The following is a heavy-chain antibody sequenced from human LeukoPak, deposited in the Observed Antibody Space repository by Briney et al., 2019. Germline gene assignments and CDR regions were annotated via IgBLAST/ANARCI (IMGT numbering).Heavy chain of an antibody. V-gene: IGHV3-48*03. Sequence: PGGSLRLSCAASGFTFSSYEMNWVRQAPGKGLEWVSYISSSGSTIYYADSVKGRFTISRDNAKNSLYLQMNSLRAEDTAVYYCARSYSSSWSRLEYYYYYYMDVWGKGTTVTISS. CDR1: GFTFSSYE. CDR3: ARSYSSSWSRLEYYYYYYMDV. D-gene: IGHD6-13*01. CDR2: ISSSGSTI. J-gene: IGHJ6*03.